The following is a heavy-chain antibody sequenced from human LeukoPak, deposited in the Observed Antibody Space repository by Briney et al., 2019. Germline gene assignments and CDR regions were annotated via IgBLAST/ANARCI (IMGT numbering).Heavy chain of an antibody. V-gene: IGHV4-30-2*01. CDR2: IYHSGST. CDR3: ARAGSRATNDAFDI. D-gene: IGHD1-26*01. J-gene: IGHJ3*02. Sequence: KPSQTLSLTCAVSGGSISSGGYSWSWIRQPPGKGLEWIGYIYHSGSTYYNPSLKSRVTISVDRSKTQFSLKLSSVTAADTAVYYCARAGSRATNDAFDIWGQGTMVTVSS. CDR1: GGSISSGGYS.